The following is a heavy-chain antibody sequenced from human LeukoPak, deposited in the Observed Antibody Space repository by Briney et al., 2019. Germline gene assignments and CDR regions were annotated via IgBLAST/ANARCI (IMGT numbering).Heavy chain of an antibody. CDR1: GGSFSGYY. V-gene: IGHV4-34*01. Sequence: SETLSLTCAVYGGSFSGYYWSWIRQPPGKGLEWIGEINHSGSTNYNPSLKSRVTISSETSKNQFSLKLSSVTAAVTAVYYCARGHDFWRGYRRREVDYWGQGTLVTVSS. J-gene: IGHJ4*02. CDR3: ARGHDFWRGYRRREVDY. D-gene: IGHD3-3*01. CDR2: INHSGST.